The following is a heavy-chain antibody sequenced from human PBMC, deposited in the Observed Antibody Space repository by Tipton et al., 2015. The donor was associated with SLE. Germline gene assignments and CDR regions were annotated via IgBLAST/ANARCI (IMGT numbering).Heavy chain of an antibody. J-gene: IGHJ4*02. CDR1: GGSFSGYY. D-gene: IGHD1-14*01. CDR3: GRGGLRMRDWIDY. V-gene: IGHV4-34*01. Sequence: TLSLTCAVYGGSFSGYYWSWIRQPPGKGLEWIGEINHSGSTNYSPSLKSRVTISVDTSKNQFSLKLISVTAADTAVYYCGRGGLRMRDWIDYWGQGTLVNVSS. CDR2: INHSGST.